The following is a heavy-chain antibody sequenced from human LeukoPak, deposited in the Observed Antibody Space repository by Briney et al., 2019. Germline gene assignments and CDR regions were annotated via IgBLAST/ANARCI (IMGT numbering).Heavy chain of an antibody. J-gene: IGHJ5*02. CDR1: GFTYSRYW. D-gene: IGHD6-6*01. CDR2: IKQGGSEK. Sequence: GGSLRLSCAASGFTYSRYWMSWVRQAPGKGLEWVANIKQGGSEKYYVDSVKGRFTISRDNAKNSLYLQMNSLRAEDTAVYYCARDSEYSISLYNWFDPWGQGTLVAVSS. CDR3: ARDSEYSISLYNWFDP. V-gene: IGHV3-7*01.